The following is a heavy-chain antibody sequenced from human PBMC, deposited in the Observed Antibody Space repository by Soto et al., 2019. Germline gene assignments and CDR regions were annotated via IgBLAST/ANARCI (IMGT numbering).Heavy chain of an antibody. D-gene: IGHD2-2*01. CDR3: ARGSTSCRFDY. Sequence: SXTLSLTCAVYGGSFRGYYWSWIRQPPGKGLEWIGEINHSGSTNYNPSLKSRVTISVDTSKNQFSLKLSSVTAADTAVYYCARGSTSCRFDYWGQGTLVTVSS. V-gene: IGHV4-34*01. CDR2: INHSGST. CDR1: GGSFRGYY. J-gene: IGHJ4*02.